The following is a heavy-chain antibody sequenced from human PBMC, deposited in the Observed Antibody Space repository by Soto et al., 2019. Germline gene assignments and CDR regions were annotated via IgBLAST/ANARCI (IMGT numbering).Heavy chain of an antibody. V-gene: IGHV4-34*01. J-gene: IGHJ5*02. Sequence: SETLSLTCAVYGGSFSGYYWSWIRQPPGKGLEWIGEINHSGSTNYNPSLKSRVTISVDTSKNQFSLKLSSVTAADTAVYYCASLYNWNSQAIWFDPWGQGTLVTVSS. CDR3: ASLYNWNSQAIWFDP. D-gene: IGHD1-7*01. CDR1: GGSFSGYY. CDR2: INHSGST.